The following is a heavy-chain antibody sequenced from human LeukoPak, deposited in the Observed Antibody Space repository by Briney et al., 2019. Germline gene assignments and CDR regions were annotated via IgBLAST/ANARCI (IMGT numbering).Heavy chain of an antibody. V-gene: IGHV3-43*02. CDR1: GLNFDDSA. Sequence: GGSLRLSCVASGLNFDDSAMHWVRQAPGKGLEWVSLISADGGSTFSADSVKGRFSISRDNSKNSLYLQMNTLRSEDTAMYYCAKESGKFDYWGQGTLVAVSS. CDR3: AKESGKFDY. CDR2: ISADGGST. J-gene: IGHJ4*02.